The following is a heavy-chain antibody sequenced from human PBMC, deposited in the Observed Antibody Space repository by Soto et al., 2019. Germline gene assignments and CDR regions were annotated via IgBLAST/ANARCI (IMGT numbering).Heavy chain of an antibody. Sequence: QVQLQESGPGLVKPSETLSLTCTVSGASINTYYWSWIRQPPGKGLEWIGYIFYNGSTNYNPSLNSRVTISGDTWKNQFSLKLSSVTAADTAMYYCARHIPIFGLDVWGQGTSLTVSS. CDR1: GASINTYY. V-gene: IGHV4-59*08. CDR2: IFYNGST. J-gene: IGHJ6*02. CDR3: ARHIPIFGLDV. D-gene: IGHD7-27*01.